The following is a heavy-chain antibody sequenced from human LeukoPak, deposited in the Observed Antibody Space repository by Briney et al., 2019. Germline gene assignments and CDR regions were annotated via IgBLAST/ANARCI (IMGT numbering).Heavy chain of an antibody. CDR1: GFTFSSYA. J-gene: IGHJ4*02. V-gene: IGHV3-30-3*02. CDR2: ISYDGSNK. Sequence: GGSLRLSCAASGFTFSSYAMHWVRQAPGKGLEWVAVISYDGSNKYYADSVKGRFTISRDNSKNTLYLQMNSLRAEDTAVYYCAKTYDFWSGYCDYWGQGTLVTVSS. D-gene: IGHD3-3*01. CDR3: AKTYDFWSGYCDY.